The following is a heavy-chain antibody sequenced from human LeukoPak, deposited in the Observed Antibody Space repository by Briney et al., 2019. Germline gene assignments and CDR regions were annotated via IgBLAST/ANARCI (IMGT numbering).Heavy chain of an antibody. Sequence: PSETLSLTCTVSGGSISSSSYYWGWIRQPPGKGLEWIGSIYYSGSTYYNPSLKSRVTISVDTSKNQFSLKLSSVTAADTAVYYCASARGSGSYYNPYYYGMDVWGQGTTVTVSS. CDR3: ASARGSGSYYNPYYYGMDV. J-gene: IGHJ6*02. CDR2: IYYSGST. D-gene: IGHD3-10*01. CDR1: GGSISSSSYY. V-gene: IGHV4-39*01.